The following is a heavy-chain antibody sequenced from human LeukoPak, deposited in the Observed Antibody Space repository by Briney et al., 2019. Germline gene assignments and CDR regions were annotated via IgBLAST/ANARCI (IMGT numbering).Heavy chain of an antibody. V-gene: IGHV4-39*01. D-gene: IGHD6-13*01. J-gene: IGHJ4*02. CDR3: DSISWYTIDY. CDR2: IYYSGST. Sequence: PSVTLSLTCTVSGGSISSSSYYWGWIRQPPGKGREWIGSIYYSGSTYYNPSLKSRVTISVDTSKNQFSLKLSSVTAADTAVYYCDSISWYTIDYWGQGTLVTVSS. CDR1: GGSISSSSYY.